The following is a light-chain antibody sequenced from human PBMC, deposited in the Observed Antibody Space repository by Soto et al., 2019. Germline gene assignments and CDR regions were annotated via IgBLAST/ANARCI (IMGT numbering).Light chain of an antibody. Sequence: DIQMTQSPSSLSASVGDRVTITCRESQSISSYLNWYQQKPGKAPKLLIYAASSLQSGVPSRFSGSGSGTEFTLTISSLQSEDFAVYYCQQYNNWPPWTFGQGTKVDIK. CDR3: QQYNNWPPWT. V-gene: IGKV1-39*01. CDR1: QSISSY. CDR2: AAS. J-gene: IGKJ1*01.